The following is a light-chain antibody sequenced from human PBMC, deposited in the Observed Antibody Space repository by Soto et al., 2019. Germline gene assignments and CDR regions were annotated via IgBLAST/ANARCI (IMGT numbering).Light chain of an antibody. Sequence: IQMTQSPSSLSASVGDRVTITWRASQSISSYLNWYQQKPGKAPKVLIYAASNLETGVPSRFSGSGSGTDFTFTISGLQPEDIATYYCQQYDTLPLTFGGGTKV. CDR1: QSISSY. J-gene: IGKJ4*01. CDR2: AAS. CDR3: QQYDTLPLT. V-gene: IGKV1-33*01.